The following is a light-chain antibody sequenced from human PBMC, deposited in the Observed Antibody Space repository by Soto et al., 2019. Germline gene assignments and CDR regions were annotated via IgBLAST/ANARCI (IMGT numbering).Light chain of an antibody. Sequence: EIVLTQSPGTLSLSPGERATLSCRASQSVSSSYLAWYQQKPGQAPRLLIYGASSRATGMPDRFSGSGSGTDYTLAISRLKPEDFAVYYCKQNGSSSFTFGPGTKVAIK. CDR3: KQNGSSSFT. J-gene: IGKJ3*01. CDR2: GAS. V-gene: IGKV3-20*01. CDR1: QSVSSSY.